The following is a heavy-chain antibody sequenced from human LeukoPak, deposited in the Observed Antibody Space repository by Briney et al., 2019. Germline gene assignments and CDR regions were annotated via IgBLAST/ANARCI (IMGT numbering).Heavy chain of an antibody. J-gene: IGHJ4*02. CDR2: IYHSGST. Sequence: PSETLSLTCAVSGGSISSSNWWSWVRQPPGKGLEWIGEIYHSGSTNYNPSLKSRLTISADTSKNQFSLRLTSVTAADTAVYYCARSGYYGSGTLDYWGQGTLVTVSS. CDR3: ARSGYYGSGTLDY. D-gene: IGHD3-10*01. CDR1: GGSISSSNW. V-gene: IGHV4-4*02.